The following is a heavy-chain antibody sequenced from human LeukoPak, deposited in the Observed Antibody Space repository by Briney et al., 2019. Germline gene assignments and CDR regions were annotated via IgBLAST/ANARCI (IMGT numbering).Heavy chain of an antibody. D-gene: IGHD3/OR15-3a*01. CDR2: ISAYNGNT. V-gene: IGHV1-18*01. CDR1: GYTFTSYD. J-gene: IGHJ4*02. Sequence: ASVKVSCKASGYTFTSYDINWVRQATGQGLEWMGWISAYNGNTNYAQKLQGRVTMTTDTSTSTAYMELRSLRSDDTAVYYCARDMMFGGEDSSDYWGQGTLVTVSS. CDR3: ARDMMFGGEDSSDY.